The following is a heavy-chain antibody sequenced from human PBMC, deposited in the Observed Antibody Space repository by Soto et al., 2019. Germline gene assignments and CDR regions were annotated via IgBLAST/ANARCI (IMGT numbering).Heavy chain of an antibody. Sequence: QVQLQESGPGLVKPSETLSLSCTVSGGSISSYYWSWFRQPPGKRMEWIGYVHHSWGSSYNPSLQSRVAIALDTSKGQFSLKVTSVTATDAAVYYCARQGFGPLHGLVDVWGQGTTVTVSS. CDR1: GGSISSYY. D-gene: IGHD3-10*01. V-gene: IGHV4-59*08. CDR2: VHHSWGS. J-gene: IGHJ6*02. CDR3: ARQGFGPLHGLVDV.